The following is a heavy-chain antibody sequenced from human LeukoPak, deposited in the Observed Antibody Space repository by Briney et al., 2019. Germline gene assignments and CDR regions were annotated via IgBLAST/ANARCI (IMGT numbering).Heavy chain of an antibody. CDR2: ISYDGSNK. J-gene: IGHJ3*02. Sequence: GRSLRLSCAASGFTFSSYGMHWVRHAPGKGLEWVAVISYDGSNKYYADYVKGRFTISRDNSKNTLYLQMNSLRAEDTAVYYCAKASMIVVAPNDAFDIWGQGTMVTVSS. CDR1: GFTFSSYG. V-gene: IGHV3-30*18. D-gene: IGHD3-22*01. CDR3: AKASMIVVAPNDAFDI.